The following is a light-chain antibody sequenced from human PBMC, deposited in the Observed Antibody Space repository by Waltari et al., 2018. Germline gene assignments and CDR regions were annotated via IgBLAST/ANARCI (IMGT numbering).Light chain of an antibody. CDR2: GHN. CDR3: CSRDTSGKQYV. CDR1: SLRTYY. V-gene: IGLV3-19*01. J-gene: IGLJ1*01. Sequence: SSELTQDPAVSVALGQRVRITCHGDSLRTYYATWYPPRPGPAPVVVMYGHNKRPSGVPARCAGCSAGNTAVLTITGAQAEDEADYYCCSRDTSGKQYVFGPGTQVTV.